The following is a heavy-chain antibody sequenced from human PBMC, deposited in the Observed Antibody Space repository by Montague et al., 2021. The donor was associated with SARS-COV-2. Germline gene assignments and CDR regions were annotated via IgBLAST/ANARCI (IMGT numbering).Heavy chain of an antibody. Sequence: PALVKPTQTLTLTCTFSGFSLCTSGMCVSWIRQPPGKALEWLALIDWDDDKYYSTSLKTRLTISKDTSKNQVVLTMTNMDPVDTATYYCARIREGPYGSGPDYYYYYGMDVWGQGTTVTVSS. D-gene: IGHD3-10*01. CDR1: GFSLCTSGMC. V-gene: IGHV2-70*01. CDR3: ARIREGPYGSGPDYYYYYGMDV. CDR2: IDWDDDK. J-gene: IGHJ6*02.